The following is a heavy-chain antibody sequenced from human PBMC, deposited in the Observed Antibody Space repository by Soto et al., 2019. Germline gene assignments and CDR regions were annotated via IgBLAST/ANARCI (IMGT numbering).Heavy chain of an antibody. J-gene: IGHJ6*02. D-gene: IGHD6-13*01. CDR2: ISRSSSNI. CDR3: ARDLKVAAAGTGYYYYGMDV. V-gene: IGHV3-21*01. Sequence: EVQLVESGGGLVKPGGSLRLSCAASGFNFSSYSMNWVRQAPGKGLEWVSSISRSSSNIYYVDSVKGRFTISRDNAKNSLYLQVNSLRAEDTAVYYCARDLKVAAAGTGYYYYGMDVWGQGTTVTVSS. CDR1: GFNFSSYS.